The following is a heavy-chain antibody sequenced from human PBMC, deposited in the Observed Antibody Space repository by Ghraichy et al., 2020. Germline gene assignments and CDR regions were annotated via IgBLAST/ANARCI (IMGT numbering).Heavy chain of an antibody. J-gene: IGHJ2*01. CDR2: IFPGDSET. CDR3: ARRQTYWYFDL. V-gene: IGHV5-51*01. Sequence: GGSLNISCKGSGYIFNNYWIGWVRQMPGKGLEWMGVIFPGDSETRYSPSFQGQVTISVDKSISTAYVQWSSLKAADTAMYYCARRQTYWYFDLWGRGTLVTVSS. CDR1: GYIFNNYW.